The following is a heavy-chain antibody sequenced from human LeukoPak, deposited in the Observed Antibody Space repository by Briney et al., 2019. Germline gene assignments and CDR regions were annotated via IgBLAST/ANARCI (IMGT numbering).Heavy chain of an antibody. CDR2: MSFDGFSI. CDR1: GIAFSNSI. CDR3: AREGHTSGYCGTFDV. J-gene: IGHJ3*01. Sequence: GGSLRLSCAASGIAFSNSIMHWVRQAPGKGLEWVSAMSFDGFSIYYADSLKGRLSISRDDSKNTVYLQMNSLRLEDTAVYYCAREGHTSGYCGTFDVWGQGTTVVVSS. D-gene: IGHD3-22*01. V-gene: IGHV3-30*04.